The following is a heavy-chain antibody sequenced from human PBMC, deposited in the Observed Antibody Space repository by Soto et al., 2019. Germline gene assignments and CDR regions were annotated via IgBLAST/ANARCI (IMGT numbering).Heavy chain of an antibody. Sequence: QVQLVESGGGLVKPGGSLRLSCAASGFTFSDYYMTWIRQAPGKGLEWVSYISSSGTGIYYADSVRGRFTISRDNAKNSLYLHMSSLRADDTAVYYCARAYSDAFDIWGHGTMVTVSS. CDR1: GFTFSDYY. V-gene: IGHV3-11*01. CDR3: ARAYSDAFDI. D-gene: IGHD2-15*01. J-gene: IGHJ3*02. CDR2: ISSSGTGI.